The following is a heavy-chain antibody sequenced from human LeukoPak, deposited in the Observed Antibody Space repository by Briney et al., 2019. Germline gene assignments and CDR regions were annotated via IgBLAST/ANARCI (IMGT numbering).Heavy chain of an antibody. V-gene: IGHV3-23*01. CDR3: ARAQTGDLGLRRLHYYYGMDV. J-gene: IGHJ6*02. CDR1: GFTFSSYA. Sequence: GGSLRLSCAASGFTFSSYAMSWVRQAPGKGLEWVSAISGSGGSTYYADSVKGRFTISRDNSKNTLYLQMNSLRAEDTAVYYCARAQTGDLGLRRLHYYYGMDVWGQGTTVTVSS. CDR2: ISGSGGST. D-gene: IGHD7-27*01.